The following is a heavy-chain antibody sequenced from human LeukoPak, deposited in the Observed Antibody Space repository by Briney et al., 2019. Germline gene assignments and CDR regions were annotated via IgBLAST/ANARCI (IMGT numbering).Heavy chain of an antibody. D-gene: IGHD6-13*01. V-gene: IGHV4-59*12. CDR2: IYYSGST. Sequence: PSETLSLTCTVSGGSISSYYWSWIRQPPGKGLEWIGYIYYSGSTNYNPSLKSRVTISVDTSKNQFSLKLSSVTAADTAVYYCATGSYSSSWSPYYYYGMDVWGQGTTVTVSS. CDR3: ATGSYSSSWSPYYYYGMDV. CDR1: GGSISSYY. J-gene: IGHJ6*02.